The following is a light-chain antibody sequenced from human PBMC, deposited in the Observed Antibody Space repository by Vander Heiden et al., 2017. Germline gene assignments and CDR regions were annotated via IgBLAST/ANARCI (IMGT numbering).Light chain of an antibody. J-gene: IGKJ2*01. CDR1: QSVSSSY. CDR3: QHYGNSGYT. V-gene: IGKV3-20*01. Sequence: EIVLTQSPGTLSLSPGERATLSCRASQSVSSSYLAWYQRKPGQATRLLIYGASSRATGIPDRFSGSGSGTDFTLTISRLEPEDFAVYFCQHYGNSGYTCGQGTKVEIK. CDR2: GAS.